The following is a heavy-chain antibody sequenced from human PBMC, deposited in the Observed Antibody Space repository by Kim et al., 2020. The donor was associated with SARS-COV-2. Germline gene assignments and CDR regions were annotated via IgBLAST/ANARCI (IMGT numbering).Heavy chain of an antibody. Sequence: IYDADSVKGRFTTSRDNAKNSLHLQMNSLKDEDMAVYHCVRDRMGGAFDIWGQGTMVSVSS. V-gene: IGHV3-48*02. CDR2: I. J-gene: IGHJ3*02. CDR3: VRDRMGGAFDI. D-gene: IGHD3-16*01.